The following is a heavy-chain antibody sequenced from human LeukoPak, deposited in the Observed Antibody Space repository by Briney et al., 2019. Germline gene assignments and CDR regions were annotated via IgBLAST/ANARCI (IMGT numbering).Heavy chain of an antibody. Sequence: GGSLRLSCAASGFTFTSYSMNWVRQAPGRGLEWVSSIRFTGSYIYYADSVKGRFTISRDNAKNSLYLKMNSLRAEDTAVYYCARAEQLVHSGGFDYWGQGTLVTVSP. CDR2: IRFTGSYI. J-gene: IGHJ4*02. CDR3: ARAEQLVHSGGFDY. V-gene: IGHV3-21*01. D-gene: IGHD6-6*01. CDR1: GFTFTSYS.